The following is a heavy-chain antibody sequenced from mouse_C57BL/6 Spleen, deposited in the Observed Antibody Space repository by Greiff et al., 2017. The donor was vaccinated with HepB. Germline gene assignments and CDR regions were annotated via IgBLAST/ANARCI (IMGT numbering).Heavy chain of an antibody. CDR2: IYPSDSET. Sequence: QVQLQQPGAELVRPGSSVKLSCKASGYTFTSYWMDWVKQRPGQGLEWIGNIYPSDSETHYNQKFKDKATLTVDKSSSTTYMQLSGLTSEDSGVYYCARYTTVVADVWGTGTTVTVSS. D-gene: IGHD1-1*01. J-gene: IGHJ1*03. V-gene: IGHV1-61*01. CDR1: GYTFTSYW. CDR3: ARYTTVVADV.